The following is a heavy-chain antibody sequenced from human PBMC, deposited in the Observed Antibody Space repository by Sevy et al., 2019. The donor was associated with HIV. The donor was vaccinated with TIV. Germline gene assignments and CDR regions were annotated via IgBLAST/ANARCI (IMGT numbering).Heavy chain of an antibody. CDR3: VRDRIAAAGGYFDY. Sequence: SETLSLTCTVSGASVSYGNYYWTWIRQPPGKGLEWIGYISYIGSTNYNPSLKSRVTISIDTAKNQLSLRLNSVNATDTAVYYCVRDRIAAAGGYFDYWGQGALVTVSS. CDR2: ISYIGST. J-gene: IGHJ4*02. D-gene: IGHD6-13*01. CDR1: GASVSYGNYY. V-gene: IGHV4-61*01.